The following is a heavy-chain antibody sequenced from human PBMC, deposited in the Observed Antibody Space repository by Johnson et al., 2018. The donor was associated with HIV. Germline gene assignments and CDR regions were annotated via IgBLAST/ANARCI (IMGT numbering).Heavy chain of an antibody. J-gene: IGHJ3*02. V-gene: IGHV3-30*03. D-gene: IGHD3-9*01. CDR3: TTDWPLRDLDWLFHDAFDI. Sequence: QVQLVESGGGVVQPGRSLRLSCAASGFTFSSYGMHWVRQAPGKGLEWVAVISDDGSNIYYADSVKGQFTISRDNSKNTLHLQMKSLKTEDTAMYYCTTDWPLRDLDWLFHDAFDIWGQGTMVTVAS. CDR1: GFTFSSYG. CDR2: ISDDGSNI.